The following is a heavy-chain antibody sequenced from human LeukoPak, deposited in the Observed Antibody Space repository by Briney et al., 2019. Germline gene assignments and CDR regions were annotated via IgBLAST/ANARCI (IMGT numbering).Heavy chain of an antibody. J-gene: IGHJ4*02. Sequence: GASVKVSCKASGYTLTGYCMHWVRQAPGQGLEWMGWINPNSGGTNFAQKFQGRVTMTRDTSISTAYMELSRLRSDDAAVYYCARVKLSGYDYVWGSYRPALYYFDYWGQGTLVTVSS. D-gene: IGHD3-16*02. CDR3: ARVKLSGYDYVWGSYRPALYYFDY. CDR1: GYTLTGYC. CDR2: INPNSGGT. V-gene: IGHV1-2*02.